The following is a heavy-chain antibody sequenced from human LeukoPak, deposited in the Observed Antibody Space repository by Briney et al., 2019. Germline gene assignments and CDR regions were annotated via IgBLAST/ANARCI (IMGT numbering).Heavy chain of an antibody. D-gene: IGHD6-19*01. J-gene: IGHJ4*02. Sequence: GGSLRLSCAASGFTFSSYAMSWVRQAPGKGLEWVSAISGGGSSTYYADSVKGWFTISRDNSKNTLYLQMNSLRAEDTAVYYCAKKRQSSGWTYFDYWGQGTLVTVSS. CDR3: AKKRQSSGWTYFDY. V-gene: IGHV3-23*01. CDR2: ISGGGSST. CDR1: GFTFSSYA.